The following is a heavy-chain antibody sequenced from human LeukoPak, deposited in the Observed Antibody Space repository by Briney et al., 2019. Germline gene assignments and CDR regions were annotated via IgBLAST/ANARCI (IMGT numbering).Heavy chain of an antibody. D-gene: IGHD6-6*01. V-gene: IGHV1-69*05. J-gene: IGHJ6*03. Sequence: ASVKVSCQASGGTFSSYAISWVRQAPGQGLEWMGGIIPIFGTANYAQKFQGRVTITTDESTSTAYMELSSLRSEDTAVYYCASSAARSYYYYMEVWGKETTVTVSS. CDR3: ASSAARSYYYYMEV. CDR2: IIPIFGTA. CDR1: GGTFSSYA.